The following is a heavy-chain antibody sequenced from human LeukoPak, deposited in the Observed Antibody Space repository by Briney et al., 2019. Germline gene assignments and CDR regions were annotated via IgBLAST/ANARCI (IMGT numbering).Heavy chain of an antibody. J-gene: IGHJ4*02. CDR1: GLTFSSSW. D-gene: IGHD5-18*01. CDR2: INPEGSEK. Sequence: GGSLRLSCVVSGLTFSSSWMDWVRQAPGKGLEWVASINPEGSEKYSADSVKGRFTISRDNAKNSLYLQMDSLRVEDTAFYYCARDLAYSRLDYWGQGMLVTVSS. V-gene: IGHV3-7*01. CDR3: ARDLAYSRLDY.